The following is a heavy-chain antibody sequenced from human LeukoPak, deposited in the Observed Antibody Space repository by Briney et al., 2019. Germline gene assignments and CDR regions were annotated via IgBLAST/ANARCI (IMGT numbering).Heavy chain of an antibody. V-gene: IGHV1-58*02. CDR3: AADRSCSSTSCDWFDP. D-gene: IGHD2-2*01. J-gene: IGHJ5*02. CDR1: GFTSTSSA. Sequence: TSVKVSCKASGFTSTSSAMQWVRQARGQRLEWIGWIVVGSGNTNYAQKFQERVTITRDMSTSTAYMELSSLRSEDTAVYYCAADRSCSSTSCDWFDPWGQGTLVTVSS. CDR2: IVVGSGNT.